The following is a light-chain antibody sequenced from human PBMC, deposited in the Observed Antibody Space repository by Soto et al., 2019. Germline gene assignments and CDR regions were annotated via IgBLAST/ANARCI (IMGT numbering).Light chain of an antibody. J-gene: IGKJ2*01. Sequence: DIQMTQSPSTLSASVGDRVTITCRASQSISRWLDWYQQKPGKAPKLLIYDASSLESGVPSRFSGSGSGTDFTLAISSLQPDDFATYSCQQYNSYSPYAFGQGTKLEIK. V-gene: IGKV1-5*01. CDR3: QQYNSYSPYA. CDR2: DAS. CDR1: QSISRW.